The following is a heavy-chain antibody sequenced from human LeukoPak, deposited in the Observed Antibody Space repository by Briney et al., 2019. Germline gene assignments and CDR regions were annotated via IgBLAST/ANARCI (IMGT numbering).Heavy chain of an antibody. D-gene: IGHD2-2*01. J-gene: IGHJ6*03. CDR1: GYTFTSYG. CDR3: ARDWGCSSTSCSVEGIYYYYMDV. CDR2: ISAYNGNT. V-gene: IGHV1-18*01. Sequence: ASVKVSCKASGYTFTSYGISWVRQAPGQGLEWMGWISAYNGNTNYAQKFQGRVTMTIDTSATTAYMELRSLRSDDTAVYYCARDWGCSSTSCSVEGIYYYYMDVWGKGTTVTVSS.